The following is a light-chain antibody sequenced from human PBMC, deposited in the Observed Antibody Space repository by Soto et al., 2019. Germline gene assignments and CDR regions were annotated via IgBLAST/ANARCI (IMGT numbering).Light chain of an antibody. CDR2: GAT. CDR3: LQDYNYPWT. CDR1: PSVSGSN. V-gene: IGKV3D-7*01. Sequence: EIVLTQSPVTLSLSPGERATLSCRASPSVSGSNLAWYQQKPGQPPRLLIYGATTMATGIPARFSGSGSGTEFTLTISSLQPEDFATYYCLQDYNYPWTFGQGTKVDIK. J-gene: IGKJ1*01.